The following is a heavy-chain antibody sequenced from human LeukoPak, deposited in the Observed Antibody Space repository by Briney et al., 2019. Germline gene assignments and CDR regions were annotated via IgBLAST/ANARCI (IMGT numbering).Heavy chain of an antibody. CDR2: INHSGST. J-gene: IGHJ5*02. Sequence: SETLSLTCAVYGGSFSGYYWSWIRQPPGKGLEWIGEINHSGSTNYNPSLKSRVTISVDTSKNQFSLKLSSVTAADTAVYYCVVQLLPSWFDPWGQGTLVTVSS. D-gene: IGHD2-15*01. CDR3: VVQLLPSWFDP. CDR1: GGSFSGYY. V-gene: IGHV4-34*01.